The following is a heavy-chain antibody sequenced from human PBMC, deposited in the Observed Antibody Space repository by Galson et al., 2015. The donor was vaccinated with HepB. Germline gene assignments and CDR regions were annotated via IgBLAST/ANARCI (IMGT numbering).Heavy chain of an antibody. CDR1: GDSVSGNSAA. CDR3: ARSGYSSSRGQPYYYYYGMDV. J-gene: IGHJ6*02. V-gene: IGHV6-1*01. CDR2: TYYRSKWYN. D-gene: IGHD6-13*01. Sequence: CAISGDSVSGNSAAWNWIRQSPSRGLEWLGRTYYRSKWYNDYAVSVKSRITINPDTSKNQFSLQLNSVTREDTAVYYCARSGYSSSRGQPYYYYYGMDVWGQGTTVTVSS.